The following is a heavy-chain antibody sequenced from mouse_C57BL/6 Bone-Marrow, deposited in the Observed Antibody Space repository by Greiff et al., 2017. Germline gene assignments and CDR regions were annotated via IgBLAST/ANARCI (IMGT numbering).Heavy chain of an antibody. D-gene: IGHD2-4*01. CDR3: AREGLRRPGMDY. J-gene: IGHJ4*01. CDR2: ISYSGST. V-gene: IGHV3-8*01. CDR1: GYSITSDY. Sequence: EVQLMEPGPGLAKPSQTLSPTCSVTGYSITSDYWNWTRKFPGNKLEYMGYISYSGSTYYNPSLKSRISITRDTSKNQYYLQLNSVTTEDTATYYCAREGLRRPGMDYWGQGTSVTVSS.